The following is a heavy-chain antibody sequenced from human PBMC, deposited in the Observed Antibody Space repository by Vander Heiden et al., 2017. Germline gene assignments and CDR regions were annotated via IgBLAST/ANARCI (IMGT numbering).Heavy chain of an antibody. CDR3: ARDLRPSAAGFSYYYYYGMDV. CDR2: IYYSGST. J-gene: IGHJ6*02. V-gene: IGHV4-61*01. Sequence: QVQLQESGPGLVKPSETLSLTCTVSGGSVSSGSYYWSWIRQPPGKGLERIGYIYYSGSTNYNPSLKSRVTISVDTSKNQFSLKLSSVTAADTAVYYCARDLRPSAAGFSYYYYYGMDVWGQGTTVTVSS. D-gene: IGHD6-13*01. CDR1: GGSVSSGSYY.